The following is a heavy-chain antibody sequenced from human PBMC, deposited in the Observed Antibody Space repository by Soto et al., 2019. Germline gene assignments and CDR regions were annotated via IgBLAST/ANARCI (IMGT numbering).Heavy chain of an antibody. D-gene: IGHD6-19*01. Sequence: GGSLRLSCAASGFTFSSYWMSWVRQAPGKGLEWVANIKQDGSEKYYVDSVKGRFTISRDNAKNSLYLQMNSLRAEDTAVYYCARVLAVAAGVSLDYWGQGTLVTVSS. CDR3: ARVLAVAAGVSLDY. V-gene: IGHV3-7*02. CDR2: IKQDGSEK. J-gene: IGHJ4*02. CDR1: GFTFSSYW.